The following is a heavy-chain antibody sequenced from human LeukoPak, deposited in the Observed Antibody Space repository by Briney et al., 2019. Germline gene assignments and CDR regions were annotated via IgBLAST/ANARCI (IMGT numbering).Heavy chain of an antibody. J-gene: IGHJ4*02. CDR1: GFTFSSYG. CDR3: AKDMGYFDC. CDR2: ISYDGSNK. D-gene: IGHD3-10*01. Sequence: GGSLRLSCAASGFTFSSYGMHWVRQAPGKGLEWVAVISYDGSNKYYADSVKGRFTISRDNSKNTLYLQMNSLRAEDTAVYYCAKDMGYFDCWGQGTLVTVSS. V-gene: IGHV3-30*18.